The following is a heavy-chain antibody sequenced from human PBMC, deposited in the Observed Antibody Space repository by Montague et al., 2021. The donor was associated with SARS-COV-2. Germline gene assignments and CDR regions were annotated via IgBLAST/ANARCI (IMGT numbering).Heavy chain of an antibody. D-gene: IGHD6-6*01. J-gene: IGHJ5*01. CDR3: GGLGYSTSTVDS. Sequence: SETLSLTCTVSGDSLSFYFWTWIRQPPGRGLEWIGYIEYSGSTNYNPSLKSRLTLSLDMSSNQFSLEFRSVTAADTAVYYCGGLGYSTSTVDSWGHGTLVSVSS. CDR2: IEYSGST. CDR1: GDSLSFYF. V-gene: IGHV4-59*12.